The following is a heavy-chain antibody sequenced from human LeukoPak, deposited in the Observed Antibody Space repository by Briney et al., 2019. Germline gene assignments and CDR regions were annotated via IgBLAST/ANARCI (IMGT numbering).Heavy chain of an antibody. CDR3: AKLMIPGEYF. V-gene: IGHV3-23*03. CDR2: IYSGGST. D-gene: IGHD3-10*01. J-gene: IGHJ4*02. CDR1: GFTFSSYE. Sequence: PGGSLRLSCAASGFTFSSYEMNWVRQAPGKGLEWVSVIYSGGSTYYADSVKGRFTISRDNSRNTLYLQMNSLRAEDTAVYFCAKLMIPGEYFWGQGTLVTVSS.